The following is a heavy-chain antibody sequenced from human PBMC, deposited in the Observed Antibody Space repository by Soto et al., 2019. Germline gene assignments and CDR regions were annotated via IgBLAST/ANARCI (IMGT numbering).Heavy chain of an antibody. V-gene: IGHV3-48*02. D-gene: IGHD6-19*01. CDR1: GFRFSIYS. CDR2: ITGDTNRI. CDR3: ARSVEGHFDY. J-gene: IGHJ4*02. Sequence: EVQLVESGGGLVQPGGSLRLSCAASGFRFSIYSMNWVRQAPGKGLEWSAYITGDTNRIKYADSVKGRFTISRDNAKNSVYLQMNSLRDEDTAVYYCARSVEGHFDYWGKGTVVTVSS.